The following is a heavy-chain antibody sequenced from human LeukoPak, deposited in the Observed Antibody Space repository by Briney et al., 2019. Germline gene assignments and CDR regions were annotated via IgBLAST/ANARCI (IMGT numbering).Heavy chain of an antibody. CDR2: IWYDGSNK. CDR1: GFTFSSYG. Sequence: GGALRLSCAASGFTFSSYGMHWVRQAPGKGLEWVAVIWYDGSNKYYADSVKGRFTISRDNSKNTLYLQMNSLRAEDTAVYYCARGGGITGTPDYDYWGRGTLVTVSS. D-gene: IGHD1-20*01. CDR3: ARGGGITGTPDYDY. V-gene: IGHV3-33*01. J-gene: IGHJ4*02.